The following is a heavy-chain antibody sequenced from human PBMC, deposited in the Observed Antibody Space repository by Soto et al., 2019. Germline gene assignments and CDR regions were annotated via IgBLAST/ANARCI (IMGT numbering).Heavy chain of an antibody. CDR1: GYPFSNYG. J-gene: IGHJ4*02. CDR2: ISAYSGNT. V-gene: IGHV1-18*01. D-gene: IGHD3-9*01. Sequence: QVQLVQSGAEVKKPGASVKVSCKASGYPFSNYGISWVRQAPGQGLEWMGWISAYSGNTNYAQKLQGRVSMTTDTSTNPAYRELRSLKSDDTAVYYCARVSLDDILTGYYQFDYWGQGTLVTVSS. CDR3: ARVSLDDILTGYYQFDY.